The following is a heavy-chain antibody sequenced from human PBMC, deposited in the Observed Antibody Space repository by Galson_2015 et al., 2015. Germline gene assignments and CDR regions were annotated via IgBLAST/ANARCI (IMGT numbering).Heavy chain of an antibody. J-gene: IGHJ6*02. CDR2: ISSSSSYI. D-gene: IGHD3-22*01. Sequence: SLRLSCAASGFTFSSYSMNWVRQAPGKGLEWVSSISSSSSYIYYADSVKGRFTISRDNAKNSLYLQMNSLRAEDTAVYYCARARDYYDSSGITQGYGMDVWGQGTTVTVSS. CDR1: GFTFSSYS. CDR3: ARARDYYDSSGITQGYGMDV. V-gene: IGHV3-21*01.